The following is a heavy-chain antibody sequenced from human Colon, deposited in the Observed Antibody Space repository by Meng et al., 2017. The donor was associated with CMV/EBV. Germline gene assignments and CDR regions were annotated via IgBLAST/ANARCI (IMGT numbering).Heavy chain of an antibody. V-gene: IGHV3-11*04. CDR2: IVGSGGSTI. CDR1: GFTFSDYY. D-gene: IGHD3-22*01. CDR3: AREARYYDSSGTSSAMDV. J-gene: IGHJ6*02. Sequence: GESLKISCAASGFTFSDYYMSWVRQAPGKGLEWVSYIVGSGGSTIYYADSVKGRVTISRDNAKNSLYQQMNSLRVEDTAVYYGAREARYYDSSGTSSAMDVWGQGTTVTVSS.